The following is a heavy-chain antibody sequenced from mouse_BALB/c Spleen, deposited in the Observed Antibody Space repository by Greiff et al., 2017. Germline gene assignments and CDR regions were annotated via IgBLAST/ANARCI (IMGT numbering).Heavy chain of an antibody. CDR2: ISSGSSTI. D-gene: IGHD2-10*01. Sequence: EVQLVESGGGLVQPGGSRKLSCAASGFTFSSFGMHWVRQAPEKGLEWVAYISSGSSTIYYADTVKGRFTISRDNPKNTLFLQMTSLRSEDTAMYYCARSAYYGNHAMDYWGQGTSVTVSS. CDR1: GFTFSSFG. V-gene: IGHV5-17*02. J-gene: IGHJ4*01. CDR3: ARSAYYGNHAMDY.